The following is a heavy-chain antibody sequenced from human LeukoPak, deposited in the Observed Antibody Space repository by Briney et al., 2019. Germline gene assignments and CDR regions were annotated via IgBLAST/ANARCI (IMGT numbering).Heavy chain of an antibody. CDR3: ARDSIYGSGSYSI. CDR1: GFSFGSYA. D-gene: IGHD3-10*01. Sequence: GGSLRLSCAASGFSFGSYAMSWVRQAPGKGLEWVSGISDSGTGTHYADSVKGRFTISRDNSKNTLYLRMKSLRAEDTAVYYCARDSIYGSGSYSIWGQGTMVTVSS. CDR2: ISDSGTGT. J-gene: IGHJ3*02. V-gene: IGHV3-23*01.